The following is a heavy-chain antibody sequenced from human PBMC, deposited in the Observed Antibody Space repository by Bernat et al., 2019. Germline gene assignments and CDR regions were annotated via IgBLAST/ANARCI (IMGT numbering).Heavy chain of an antibody. CDR1: GFTFSSYA. Sequence: QVQLVESGGGVVQPGRSLRLSCAASGFTFSSYAMHWVRQAPGKGLEWVAVISYDGSNKYYADSVKVRFTISRDNSKNTLYLQMNSLRAEDTAVYYCARGKWFRELSLHFDYWGQGTLVTVSS. CDR2: ISYDGSNK. V-gene: IGHV3-30*01. J-gene: IGHJ4*02. D-gene: IGHD3-10*01. CDR3: ARGKWFRELSLHFDY.